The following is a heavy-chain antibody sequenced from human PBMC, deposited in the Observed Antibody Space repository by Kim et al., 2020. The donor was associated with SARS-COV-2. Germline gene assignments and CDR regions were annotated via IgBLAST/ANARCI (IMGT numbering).Heavy chain of an antibody. D-gene: IGHD3-10*01. V-gene: IGHV3-7*01. Sequence: GGSLRLSCAASGFTFSSYWMSWVRQAPGKGLEWVANIKQDGSEKYYVDSVKGRFTISRDNAKNSLYLQMNSLRAEDTAVYYCARGGSGSYRGFDYWGQGTLVTVSS. CDR1: GFTFSSYW. CDR2: IKQDGSEK. J-gene: IGHJ4*02. CDR3: ARGGSGSYRGFDY.